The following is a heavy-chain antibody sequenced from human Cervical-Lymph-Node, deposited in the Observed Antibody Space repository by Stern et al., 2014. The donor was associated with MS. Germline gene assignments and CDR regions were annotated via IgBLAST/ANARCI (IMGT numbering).Heavy chain of an antibody. CDR2: ISYDGDNK. J-gene: IGHJ5*02. CDR3: YLDA. V-gene: IGHV3-30*03. D-gene: IGHD3-22*01. Sequence: QVQLVQSGGGVVQPGRSLRLSCAASGFTFSLYDMHWVRQAPGKGLEWVAAISYDGDNKFYTDSVKGRFTISRDSSKSTLYLQFYCAKDPRIYDSSGYLDAWGQGTLVTVSS. CDR1: GFTFSLYD.